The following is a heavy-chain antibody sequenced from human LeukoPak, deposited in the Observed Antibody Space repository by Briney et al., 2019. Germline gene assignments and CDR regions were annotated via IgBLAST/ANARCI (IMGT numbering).Heavy chain of an antibody. D-gene: IGHD3-22*01. CDR2: INPSGGST. CDR1: GYTFTSYY. J-gene: IGHJ4*02. CDR3: ARLSYYYDSSGYYGGSDY. Sequence: ASVKVSCKASGYTFTSYYMHWVRQAPGQGLEWMGIINPSGGSTSYAQKFQGRVTMTRDTSTSTVYMELSSLRSEDTAVYYCARLSYYYDSSGYYGGSDYWGQGTLVTVPS. V-gene: IGHV1-46*01.